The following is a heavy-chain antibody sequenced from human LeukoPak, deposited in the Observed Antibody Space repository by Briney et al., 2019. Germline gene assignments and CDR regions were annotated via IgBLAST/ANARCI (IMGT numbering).Heavy chain of an antibody. J-gene: IGHJ4*02. D-gene: IGHD1-26*01. CDR3: ARSSGIVGATVRFDY. Sequence: GRSLRLSCAASGFTFSSYAMHWVRQAPGKGLEWVAVISYDGSNKYYADSVKGRFTISRDNSKNTLYLQMNSLRAEDTAVYYCARSSGIVGATVRFDYWGQGTLVTVSS. CDR2: ISYDGSNK. CDR1: GFTFSSYA. V-gene: IGHV3-30-3*01.